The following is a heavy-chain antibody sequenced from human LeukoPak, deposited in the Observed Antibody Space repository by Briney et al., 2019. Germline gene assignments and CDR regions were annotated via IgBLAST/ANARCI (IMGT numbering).Heavy chain of an antibody. V-gene: IGHV3-48*04. CDR2: SADGSTTK. CDR3: ARRSLEGFDY. CDR1: GFGFGDFG. Sequence: GGSLRLSCVGSGFGFGDFGMSWVRQAPGKGLEWVSYSADGSTTKYYADSVKGRFIISRDNAKKSLYLKMNSLRVEDTAVYYCARRSLEGFDYWGQGTLVTVSS. J-gene: IGHJ4*02. D-gene: IGHD3-16*02.